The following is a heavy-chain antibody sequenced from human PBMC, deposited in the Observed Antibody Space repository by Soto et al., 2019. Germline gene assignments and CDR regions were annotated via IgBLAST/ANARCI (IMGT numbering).Heavy chain of an antibody. CDR2: ISSDSDSI. Sequence: NPGGSLRLSCEAAGFSFEIYHMNWVRQAPGKGLEWVSSISSDSDSIFYGDSVKGRFIISRDNAKNSLFLQMNNLSGDDTAVYYCARQRFGSFSGSYVFDLWGQGTPVTVSS. D-gene: IGHD3-16*01. CDR3: ARQRFGSFSGSYVFDL. J-gene: IGHJ5*02. CDR1: GFSFEIYH. V-gene: IGHV3-21*01.